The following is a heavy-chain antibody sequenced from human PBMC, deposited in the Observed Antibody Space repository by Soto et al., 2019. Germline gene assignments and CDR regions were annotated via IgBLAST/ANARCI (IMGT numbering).Heavy chain of an antibody. Sequence: EVQLLESGGGLVQPGGSLRLYCAASGFTFSSYAMSWVRQAPGKGLEWVSVISGSGDSTYYADSVKGRFTISRDNSKKTLYLQMNSLRAEDTAVYYCARRSSGWYFDYWGQGTLVTVSS. V-gene: IGHV3-23*01. CDR1: GFTFSSYA. CDR2: ISGSGDST. D-gene: IGHD6-19*01. J-gene: IGHJ4*02. CDR3: ARRSSGWYFDY.